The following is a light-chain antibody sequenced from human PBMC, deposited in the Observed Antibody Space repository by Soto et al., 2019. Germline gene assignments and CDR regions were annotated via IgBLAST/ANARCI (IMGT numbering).Light chain of an antibody. Sequence: QSVLTQPTSVSGSPGQSITISCTGNHNVIGTYDYVSWYQQHPGRAPRLLIYGVTTRPSGISDRFSASKSGLTASLTISGLQPEDEADYYCSSFTSNRIYVFGPGTKVTVL. CDR3: SSFTSNRIYV. CDR1: HNVIGTYDY. CDR2: GVT. V-gene: IGLV2-14*03. J-gene: IGLJ1*01.